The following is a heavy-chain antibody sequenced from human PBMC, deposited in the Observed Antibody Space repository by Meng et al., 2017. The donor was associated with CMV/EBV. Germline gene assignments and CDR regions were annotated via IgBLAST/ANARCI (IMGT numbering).Heavy chain of an antibody. Sequence: GESLKISCAASGFTLNNHAMHWVRPAPGKGLEWVAVISYDGTDKYYGYSVKGRFTISRDNSKNTLYLQMNSLRAEDTAVYYCARDRGYCGSTSCYRNLDCWGQGTLVTVSS. D-gene: IGHD2-2*02. CDR2: ISYDGTDK. J-gene: IGHJ4*02. V-gene: IGHV3-30*04. CDR1: GFTLNNHA. CDR3: ARDRGYCGSTSCYRNLDC.